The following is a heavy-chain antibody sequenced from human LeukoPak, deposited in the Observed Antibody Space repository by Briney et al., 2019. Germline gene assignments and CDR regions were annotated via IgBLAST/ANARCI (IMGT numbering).Heavy chain of an antibody. J-gene: IGHJ4*02. V-gene: IGHV3-23*01. CDR2: ISGGGGTT. CDR1: GFTFSRYA. D-gene: IGHD5-12*01. CDR3: AKDREGLSSGYDLEYFDY. Sequence: GGSLRLSCAASGFTFSRYAMNWVRQAPGKGLEWVSAISGGGGTTYYADSVKGRFTISRDNSKNTLFLQMNSLRAEDTAVYYCAKDREGLSSGYDLEYFDYWGQGTLVTVSS.